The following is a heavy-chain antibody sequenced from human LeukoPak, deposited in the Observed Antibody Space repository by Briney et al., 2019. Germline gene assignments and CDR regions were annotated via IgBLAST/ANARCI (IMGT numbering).Heavy chain of an antibody. CDR1: GGSISSTNW. J-gene: IGHJ4*02. D-gene: IGHD6-19*01. V-gene: IGHV4-4*02. Sequence: SETLSLTCAVSGGSISSTNWWSWVRQPPGKGLEWIGEIYRSESANYNPSLKSRVTISVDKSKNHFSLKLSSVTAADTAVYYCASRAGIAVVDYWGQGTLVTVSS. CDR3: ASRAGIAVVDY. CDR2: IYRSESA.